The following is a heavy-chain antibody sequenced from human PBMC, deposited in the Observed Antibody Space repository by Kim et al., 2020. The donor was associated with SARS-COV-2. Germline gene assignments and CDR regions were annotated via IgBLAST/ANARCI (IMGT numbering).Heavy chain of an antibody. D-gene: IGHD3-16*01. CDR3: ARGDRRGGGYYYYYMDV. J-gene: IGHJ6*03. V-gene: IGHV3-74*01. Sequence: GKGRLTISRDNAKNTLFLQMNSLGAEDAAVYYCARGDRRGGGYYYYYMDVWGKGTTVTVSS.